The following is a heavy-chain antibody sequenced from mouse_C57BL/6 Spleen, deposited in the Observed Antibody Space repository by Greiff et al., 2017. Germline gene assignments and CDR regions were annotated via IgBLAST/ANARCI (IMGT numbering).Heavy chain of an antibody. Sequence: VQLQQSGAELVKPGASVKISCKASGYAFSSYWMNWVKQRPGKGLEWIGHIYPGDGDTNYNGKFKGKATLTADNSSTTAYMQLSSRTSEDSAIYFCARGDLPDYWGQGTTLTVSS. CDR2: IYPGDGDT. D-gene: IGHD2-1*01. CDR1: GYAFSSYW. CDR3: ARGDLPDY. V-gene: IGHV1-80*01. J-gene: IGHJ2*01.